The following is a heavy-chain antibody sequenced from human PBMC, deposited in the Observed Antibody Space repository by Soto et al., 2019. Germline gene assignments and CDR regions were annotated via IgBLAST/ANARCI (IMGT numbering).Heavy chain of an antibody. CDR2: ISSSSTTI. J-gene: IGHJ4*02. D-gene: IGHD1-20*01. V-gene: IGHV3-48*02. CDR3: ARDRRTITARVFDS. CDR1: GFTFSDYS. Sequence: EVQLVESGGGLVQPGGSLRLSCAASGFTFSDYSMNWVRQAPGKGLEWVSFISSSSTTIYYAESVKGRFTISRDNAKNSLDLKMNSLRDEDTAVYFCARDRRTITARVFDSWGQGTLVTVSS.